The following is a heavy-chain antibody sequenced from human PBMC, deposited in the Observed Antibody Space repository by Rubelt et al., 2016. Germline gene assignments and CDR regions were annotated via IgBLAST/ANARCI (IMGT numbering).Heavy chain of an antibody. CDR1: GGSFSGYY. V-gene: IGHV4-34*01. CDR3: ARMAGNYYGMDV. CDR2: INHSGST. J-gene: IGHJ6*02. Sequence: QVQLQQWGAGLLKPSETLSLTCAVYGGSFSGYYWSWIRQAPGKGLEWIGEINHSGSTNYNPSLKSRVTISVDTSKTQFSMKGRSVTAAETAGYYCARMAGNYYGMDVWGQGTTVTVSS. D-gene: IGHD5-24*01.